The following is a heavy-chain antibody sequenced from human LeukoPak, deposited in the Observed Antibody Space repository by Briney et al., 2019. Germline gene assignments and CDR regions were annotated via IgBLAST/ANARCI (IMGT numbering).Heavy chain of an antibody. D-gene: IGHD1-26*01. CDR2: ISWNSGSI. CDR1: GFTFDDYA. J-gene: IGHJ5*02. CDR3: AKDISRIVGATSGWFDP. Sequence: GGSLRLSCAASGFTFDDYAMHWVRQAPGKGLEWVSGISWNSGSIGYADSVKGRFTISRDNAKNSLYLQMNSLRAEDTALYYCAKDISRIVGATSGWFDPWGQGTLVTVSS. V-gene: IGHV3-9*01.